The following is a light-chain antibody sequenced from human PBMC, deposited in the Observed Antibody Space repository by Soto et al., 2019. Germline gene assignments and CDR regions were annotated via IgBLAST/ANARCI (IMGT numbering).Light chain of an antibody. CDR2: AAS. CDR1: QTISTY. Sequence: DIQMTQSPSSLSASVGDSVTITCRASQTISTYLNWYQQKPGKAPKLLIYAASSLQSGVPSRFSGGGSGTDFTLTLSGLQPEDSATCFCQQSYGYPLTFGGGTKVEI. J-gene: IGKJ4*01. V-gene: IGKV1-39*01. CDR3: QQSYGYPLT.